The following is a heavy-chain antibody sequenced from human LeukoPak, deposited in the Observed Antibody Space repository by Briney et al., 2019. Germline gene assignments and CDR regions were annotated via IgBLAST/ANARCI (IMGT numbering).Heavy chain of an antibody. D-gene: IGHD1-26*01. CDR3: AREDIVGATTKYYAN. Sequence: PSETLSLTCTVSGGSISSYYWSWIRQPPGKGLEWIGRIYTSGSTSPNPSLKSRVTMSVDASKNQFSLKVTSVTAADTAVYYCAREDIVGATTKYYANWGQGTLVTVSS. CDR1: GGSISSYY. V-gene: IGHV4-4*07. J-gene: IGHJ4*02. CDR2: IYTSGST.